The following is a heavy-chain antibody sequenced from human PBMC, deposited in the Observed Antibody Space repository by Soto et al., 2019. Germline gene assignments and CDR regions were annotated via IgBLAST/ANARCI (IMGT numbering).Heavy chain of an antibody. V-gene: IGHV4-34*01. CDR3: ARPLWLALDS. D-gene: IGHD6-19*01. Sequence: QVQLQQWGAGLLKPSETLSLTCAVYGGSFSGYYWSWIRQPPGKGLEWIGEINHSGSTNYNPSLKSRVTISVDPSKNQFSLKLSSVTAADTAVYYCARPLWLALDSWGQGTLVTVSS. CDR2: INHSGST. J-gene: IGHJ5*01. CDR1: GGSFSGYY.